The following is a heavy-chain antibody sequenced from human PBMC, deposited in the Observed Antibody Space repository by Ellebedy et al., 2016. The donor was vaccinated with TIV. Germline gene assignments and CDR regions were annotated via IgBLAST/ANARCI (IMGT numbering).Heavy chain of an antibody. V-gene: IGHV3-23*01. CDR2: ITATGANT. Sequence: GESLKISCAASGLTFNSHAMSWVRQAPGKGLEWVSSITATGANTSYAESVKGRFPISRDNSKNTLSLQMNSLRAEDTAVYYCARDPVGVGPAFDIWGQGTIVTVSS. CDR3: ARDPVGVGPAFDI. D-gene: IGHD4-23*01. J-gene: IGHJ3*02. CDR1: GLTFNSHA.